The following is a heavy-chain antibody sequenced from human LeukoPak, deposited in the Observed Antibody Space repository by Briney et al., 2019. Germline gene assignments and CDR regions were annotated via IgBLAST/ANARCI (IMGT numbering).Heavy chain of an antibody. J-gene: IGHJ4*02. V-gene: IGHV3-74*01. Sequence: PGGSLRLSXAASGFTFSSYWMHWVRQAPGKGLVGVSRINSDGSSTSCADSVKGRFTISRDNAKNTLYLQMNSLRAEDTAVYYCARSRPRGPGDYWGQGTLVTVSS. CDR2: INSDGSST. D-gene: IGHD3-10*01. CDR3: ARSRPRGPGDY. CDR1: GFTFSSYW.